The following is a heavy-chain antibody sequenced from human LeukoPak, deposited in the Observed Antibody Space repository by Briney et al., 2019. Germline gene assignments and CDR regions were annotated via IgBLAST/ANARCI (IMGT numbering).Heavy chain of an antibody. V-gene: IGHV1-18*01. Sequence: ASVKVSCKASGGTFSSYAISWVRQAPGQGLEWMGWISAYNGNTNYAQKLQGRVTMTTDTSTSTAYMELRSLRSDDTAVYYCARDFARGSYYYFDYWGQGTLVTVSS. J-gene: IGHJ4*02. D-gene: IGHD1-26*01. CDR2: ISAYNGNT. CDR1: GGTFSSYA. CDR3: ARDFARGSYYYFDY.